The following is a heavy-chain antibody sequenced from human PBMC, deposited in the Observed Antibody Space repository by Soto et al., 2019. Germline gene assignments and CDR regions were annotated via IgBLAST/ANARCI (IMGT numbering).Heavy chain of an antibody. CDR3: AIMDGPPHCSGGSCYYYYGMDV. J-gene: IGHJ6*02. D-gene: IGHD2-15*01. Sequence: SVKVSCKASGGTFSSYAISWVRQAPGQGLEWMGGIIPIFGTANYAQKFQGRVTITADESTSTAYMELSSLRSEDTAVYYCAIMDGPPHCSGGSCYYYYGMDVWGQGTTVTVSS. CDR2: IIPIFGTA. V-gene: IGHV1-69*13. CDR1: GGTFSSYA.